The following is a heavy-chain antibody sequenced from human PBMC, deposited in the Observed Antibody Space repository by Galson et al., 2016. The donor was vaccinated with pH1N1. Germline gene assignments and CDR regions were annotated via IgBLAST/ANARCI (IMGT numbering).Heavy chain of an antibody. CDR1: GFRFGNYW. CDR2: IKEDGGEE. CDR3: ARAIAQGDSY. D-gene: IGHD2-21*01. V-gene: IGHV3-7*01. J-gene: IGHJ4*02. Sequence: SLRLSCAASGFRFGNYWMSWARQAPGKGLECVANIKEDGGEEYYVDSMKGRFTISRDNAKNSLYLQMDSLRAEDTAIYYCARAIAQGDSYWGQGTLVTVSS.